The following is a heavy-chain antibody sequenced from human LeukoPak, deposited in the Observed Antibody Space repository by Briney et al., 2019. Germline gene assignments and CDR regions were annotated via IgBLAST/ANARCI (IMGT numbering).Heavy chain of an antibody. V-gene: IGHV3-21*01. Sequence: PGGSLRLSCAASVFTLSRYKMNWVGQAPGKGLEWGSSISSSSTYIYYADSVRGGFTISRDNAKNSLYLQMKSLRAEDTAAYYCAPASITETSSHWGQGTLVTVTS. J-gene: IGHJ4*02. CDR2: ISSSSTYI. D-gene: IGHD1-20*01. CDR1: VFTLSRYK. CDR3: APASITETSSH.